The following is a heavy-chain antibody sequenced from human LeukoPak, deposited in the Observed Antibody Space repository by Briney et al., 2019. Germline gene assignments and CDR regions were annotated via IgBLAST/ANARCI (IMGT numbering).Heavy chain of an antibody. CDR1: GCTFTSYY. D-gene: IGHD6-19*01. J-gene: IGHJ6*02. CDR2: INPSGGST. CDR3: ALAVAGPYYYYGMDV. Sequence: ASVKVSCKASGCTFTSYYMHWVRQAPGQGLEWMGIINPSGGSTSYAQKFQGRVTMTRDTSTSTVYMELSSLRSEDTAVYYCALAVAGPYYYYGMDVWGQGTTVTVSS. V-gene: IGHV1-46*01.